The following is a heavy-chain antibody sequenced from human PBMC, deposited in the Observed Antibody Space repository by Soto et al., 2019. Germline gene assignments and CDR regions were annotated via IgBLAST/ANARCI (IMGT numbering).Heavy chain of an antibody. D-gene: IGHD7-27*01. J-gene: IGHJ4*02. CDR3: ARDTGDGTFDY. Sequence: ASVKVCCQASGDTFRSYAMHWPRQAPGQRLEWMGWINAGYGNTKSSQKFQDRVTISGDTSASTAYMEVTSLRSEYTAVYYCARDTGDGTFDYWGQGILVTVSS. V-gene: IGHV1-3*01. CDR1: GDTFRSYA. CDR2: INAGYGNT.